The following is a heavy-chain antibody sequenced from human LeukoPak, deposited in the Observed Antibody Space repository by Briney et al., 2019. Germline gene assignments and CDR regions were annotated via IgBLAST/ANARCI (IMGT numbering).Heavy chain of an antibody. CDR2: ITDNGGNT. CDR1: GFTFSSYA. CDR3: VKVFSPQCTGASCRYWYFGL. Sequence: GGSLGLSCSASGFTFSSYAMHWVRQAPGKGLEDVSAITDNGGNTFYADSVKGRFTIFRDNSKNTLFLQMTSLRVEDTAVYHCVKVFSPQCTGASCRYWYFGLWGRGTLVTVSS. D-gene: IGHD2-8*02. V-gene: IGHV3-64D*06. J-gene: IGHJ2*01.